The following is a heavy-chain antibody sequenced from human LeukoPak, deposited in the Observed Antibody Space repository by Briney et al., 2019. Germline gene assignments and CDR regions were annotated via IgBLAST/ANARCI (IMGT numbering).Heavy chain of an antibody. D-gene: IGHD3-22*01. V-gene: IGHV4-34*01. Sequence: PSETLSLTCAVYGGSFSGYYWSWLRKPPGKGLEGIGEINHSGSTNYNPSLKRRVTISVDTSKNQFSLKLSSVTAADTAVYYCHYDSSGIVDAFDIWGQGTMVTVSS. CDR3: HYDSSGIVDAFDI. J-gene: IGHJ3*02. CDR2: INHSGST. CDR1: GGSFSGYY.